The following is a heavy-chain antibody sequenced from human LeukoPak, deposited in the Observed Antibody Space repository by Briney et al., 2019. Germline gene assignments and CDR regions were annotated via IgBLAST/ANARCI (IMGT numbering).Heavy chain of an antibody. CDR1: GGSISSGSYY. D-gene: IGHD2-8*02. CDR3: ARDWVGVSSVGPSYYYYMDV. V-gene: IGHV4-61*02. CDR2: IYTSGSP. J-gene: IGHJ6*03. Sequence: PSETLSLTCTVSGGSISSGSYYWSWIRQPAGKGLEWIGRIYTSGSPNYNPSLKSRVTISVDTSKNQFSLKLSSVTAADTAVYYCARDWVGVSSVGPSYYYYMDVWGKGTTVTVSS.